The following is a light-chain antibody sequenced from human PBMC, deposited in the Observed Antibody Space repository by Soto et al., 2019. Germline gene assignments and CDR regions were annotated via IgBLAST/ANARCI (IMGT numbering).Light chain of an antibody. V-gene: IGKV3-11*01. Sequence: EIVLTQSPATPSLSPGERATLSCMASQGISSYLVWYQQKPGQAPRLLIYDSSNRATGIPARFSGSGSGTDFTLTISSLEPEDFAVYYCQQRSNWPGTFGQGTKVEVK. J-gene: IGKJ1*01. CDR2: DSS. CDR1: QGISSY. CDR3: QQRSNWPGT.